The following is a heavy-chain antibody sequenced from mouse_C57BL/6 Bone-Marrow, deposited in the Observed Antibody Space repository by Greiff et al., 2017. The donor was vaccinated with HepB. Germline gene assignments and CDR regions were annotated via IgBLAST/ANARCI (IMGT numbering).Heavy chain of an antibody. CDR1: GFTFSSYA. J-gene: IGHJ4*01. V-gene: IGHV5-4*01. CDR3: ARCGGTLRIYYAVVL. Sequence: EVHLVESGGGLVKPGGSLKLSCAASGFTFSSYAMSWVRQTPEKRLEWVATISDGGSYTYYPDNVKGRFTISRDNAKNNLYLQMSHLKSEDIAMYYCARCGGTLRIYYAVVLWCQGPSVTVSS. CDR2: ISDGGSYT. D-gene: IGHD3-3*01.